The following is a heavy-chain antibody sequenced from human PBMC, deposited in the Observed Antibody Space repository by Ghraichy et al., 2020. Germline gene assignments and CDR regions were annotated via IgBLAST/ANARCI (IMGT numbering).Heavy chain of an antibody. V-gene: IGHV3-21*01. CDR3: ARDPRYSSSWDPSSPIWYFDL. CDR2: ISSSSSYI. CDR1: GFTFSSYS. Sequence: GGSLRLSCAASGFTFSSYSMNWVRQAPGKGLEWVSSISSSSSYIYYADSVKGRFTISRDNDKNSLYLQMNSLRAEDTAVYYCARDPRYSSSWDPSSPIWYFDLWGRGTLVTVSS. D-gene: IGHD6-13*01. J-gene: IGHJ2*01.